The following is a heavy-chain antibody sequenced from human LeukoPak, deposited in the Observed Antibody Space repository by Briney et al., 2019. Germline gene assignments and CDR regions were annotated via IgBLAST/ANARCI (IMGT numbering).Heavy chain of an antibody. D-gene: IGHD3-22*01. Sequence: GASVKVSCKASGYTFTGYYIHWVRQAPGQGLEWMGWISAYNGNTNYAQKLQGRVTMTTDTSTSTAYMELRSLRSDDTAVYYCARVTMIVVVGVDYWGQGTLVTVSS. CDR1: GYTFTGYY. J-gene: IGHJ4*02. CDR2: ISAYNGNT. CDR3: ARVTMIVVVGVDY. V-gene: IGHV1-18*04.